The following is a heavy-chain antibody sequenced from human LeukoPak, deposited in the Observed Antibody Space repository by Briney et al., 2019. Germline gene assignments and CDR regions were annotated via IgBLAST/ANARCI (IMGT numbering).Heavy chain of an antibody. CDR1: GFTFSSYW. D-gene: IGHD3-10*01. CDR3: ARDAIYGSGSYYYYYYMDV. V-gene: IGHV3-74*01. Sequence: PGGSLRLSCAASGFTFSSYWMHWVRQAPGKGLVWVSRINSDGSSTSYADSVKGRFTISRDNAKNTLYLQMNSLRAEDTAVYYCARDAIYGSGSYYYYYYMDVWGKGTTVTISS. J-gene: IGHJ6*03. CDR2: INSDGSST.